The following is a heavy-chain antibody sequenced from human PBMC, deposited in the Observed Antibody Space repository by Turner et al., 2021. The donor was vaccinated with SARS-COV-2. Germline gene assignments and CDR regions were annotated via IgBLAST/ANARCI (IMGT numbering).Heavy chain of an antibody. D-gene: IGHD1-26*01. Sequence: QVQLVESGGGVVQPGRSLRLSCAASGFTFSTYAMHWFRQAPGKGLEWVAVISYDGSNKYYADSVKGRFTISRDNSKNTLYLQMNSLRAEDTAVYYCARAGWDLLPFDAFDIWGQGTMVTISS. CDR3: ARAGWDLLPFDAFDI. CDR1: GFTFSTYA. CDR2: ISYDGSNK. V-gene: IGHV3-30-3*01. J-gene: IGHJ3*02.